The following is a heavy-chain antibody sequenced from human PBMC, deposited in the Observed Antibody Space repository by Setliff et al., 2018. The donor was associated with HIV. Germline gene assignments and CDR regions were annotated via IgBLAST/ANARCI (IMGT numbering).Heavy chain of an antibody. V-gene: IGHV3-30*18. CDR3: AKGVKWLEP. CDR1: GFTFSSYG. J-gene: IGHJ5*02. D-gene: IGHD3-16*01. Sequence: GGSLRLSCAASGFTFSSYGMHWVRQAPGKGLEWVSLISYDGSKKYYADSVKGRFTISRDDSKNTIYLQMYSLRVDDTAAYYCAKGVKWLEPWGQGVLVTVSS. CDR2: ISYDGSKK.